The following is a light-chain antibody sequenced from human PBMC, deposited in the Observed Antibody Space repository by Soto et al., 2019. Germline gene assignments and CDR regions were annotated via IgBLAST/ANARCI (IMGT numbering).Light chain of an antibody. CDR2: DVS. J-gene: IGLJ1*01. CDR1: SSDVGGYNY. Sequence: QSVLTQPRSVSGSPGQSVTISCTGTSSDVGGYNYVSWYQQHPGKAPKLMIYDVSKRPSGVPDRFSGSKSGNTASLTIAGLQAEDEADYYCCSYAGISDVFGTGTKLTVL. CDR3: CSYAGISDV. V-gene: IGLV2-11*01.